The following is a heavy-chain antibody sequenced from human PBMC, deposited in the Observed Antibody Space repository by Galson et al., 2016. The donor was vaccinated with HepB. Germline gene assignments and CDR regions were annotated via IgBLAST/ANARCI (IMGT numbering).Heavy chain of an antibody. CDR2: ISGSASAI. J-gene: IGHJ4*02. D-gene: IGHD6-19*01. Sequence: SLRLSCAASGFSVSSNYLNWVRQAPGKGLEWVSYISGSASAIYYADSVKGRFTVSRDTSNNTVYLHMNSLRPDDTATYYCAKESGKYGWYISGLKTDSWCRVTLVSVSS. CDR3: AKESGKYGWYISGLKTDS. CDR1: GFSVSSNY. V-gene: IGHV3-48*03.